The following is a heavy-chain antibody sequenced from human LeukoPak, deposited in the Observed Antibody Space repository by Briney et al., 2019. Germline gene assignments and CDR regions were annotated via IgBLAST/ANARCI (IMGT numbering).Heavy chain of an antibody. CDR2: ISAYNGNT. CDR3: ARDCSSTRGHCYYYMDV. CDR1: GYTFTSYG. D-gene: IGHD2-2*01. J-gene: IGHJ6*03. Sequence: ASVKVSCKASGYTFTSYGISWVRQAPGQGLEWMEWISAYNGNTNYAQKLQGRVTMTTDTSTSTAYMELRSLRSDDTAVYYCARDCSSTRGHCYYYMDVWGKGTTVTVSS. V-gene: IGHV1-18*01.